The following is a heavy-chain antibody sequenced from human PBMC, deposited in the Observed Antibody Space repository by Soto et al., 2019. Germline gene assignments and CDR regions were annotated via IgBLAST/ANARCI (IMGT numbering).Heavy chain of an antibody. D-gene: IGHD2-8*01. Sequence: QVEVVESGGGVVQSGGSLRLSCVASGFTFRSYGMHWVRQAPGKGLEWVAVISYDRSNKYYADSVKGRFTISRDNSKNTLYLQMNRMKAEDTALYDCSKDLAGCTYCPIKYYYYMDVWGKGTAVTVSS. CDR3: SKDLAGCTYCPIKYYYYMDV. V-gene: IGHV3-30*18. CDR2: ISYDRSNK. CDR1: GFTFRSYG. J-gene: IGHJ6*03.